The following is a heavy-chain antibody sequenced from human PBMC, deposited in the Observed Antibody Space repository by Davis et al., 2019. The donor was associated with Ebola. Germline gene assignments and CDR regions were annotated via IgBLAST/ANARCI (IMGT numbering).Heavy chain of an antibody. CDR2: ISYDGSNK. CDR3: ARATGMDV. Sequence: GGSLRLSCAASGFTFSSYAMHWVRQAPGKGLEWVAVISYDGSNKYYADSVKGRFTISRDNSKNTLYLQMNSLRAEDTAAYYCARATGMDVWGQGTTVTVSS. CDR1: GFTFSSYA. V-gene: IGHV3-30-3*01. J-gene: IGHJ6*02.